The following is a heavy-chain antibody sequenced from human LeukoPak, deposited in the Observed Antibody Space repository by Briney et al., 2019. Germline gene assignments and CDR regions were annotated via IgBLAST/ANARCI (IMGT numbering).Heavy chain of an antibody. V-gene: IGHV3-21*01. CDR3: ARDLTTVTTLLHIDY. J-gene: IGHJ4*02. CDR1: GFTFSSYS. Sequence: GGSLRLSCAASGFTFSSYSMSWVRRAPGKGLEWVSSISSSSSYIYYADSVKGRFTISRDNAKNSLYLQMNSLRAEDTAVYYCARDLTTVTTLLHIDYWGQGTLVTVSS. D-gene: IGHD4-17*01. CDR2: ISSSSSYI.